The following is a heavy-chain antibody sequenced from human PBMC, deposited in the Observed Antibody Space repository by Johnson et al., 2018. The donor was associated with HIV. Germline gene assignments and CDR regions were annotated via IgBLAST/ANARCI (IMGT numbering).Heavy chain of an antibody. CDR2: ISYDGSNK. Sequence: VQLVESGGGVVQPGRSLRLSCVASGFTFSSYAMHWVRQAPGKGLEWVAVISYDGSNKCYADSVKGRFTISRDNAKNSLYLQMNSLRAEDTAVYYCASRSTSMTDAFDIWGQGTMVTVSS. CDR1: GFTFSSYA. D-gene: IGHD2-2*01. CDR3: ASRSTSMTDAFDI. V-gene: IGHV3-30*04. J-gene: IGHJ3*02.